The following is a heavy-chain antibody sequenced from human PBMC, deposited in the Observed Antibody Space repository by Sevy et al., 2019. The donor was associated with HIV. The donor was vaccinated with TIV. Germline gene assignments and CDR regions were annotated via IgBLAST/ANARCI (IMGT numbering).Heavy chain of an antibody. CDR1: GYTFIGYY. CDR2: INPSSGGT. CDR3: AGQTSGWYDWFDP. J-gene: IGHJ5*02. D-gene: IGHD6-19*01. V-gene: IGHV1-2*06. Sequence: ASVKVSCKASGYTFIGYYIHWLRQAPGQGLEWIGRINPSSGGTKYTQKFQGRVTVTTDMSVSTDYMELIGLRSDETAMYYCAGQTSGWYDWFDPWGQGTLVTVSS.